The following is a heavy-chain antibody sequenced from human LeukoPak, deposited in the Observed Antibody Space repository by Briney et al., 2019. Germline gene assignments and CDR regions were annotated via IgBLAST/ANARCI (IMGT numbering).Heavy chain of an antibody. Sequence: ASVKVSCKASGGTSSSYAISWVRQAPGQGLEWMGGIIPIFGTANYAQKFQGRVTITADESTSTAYMELSSLRSEDTAVYYCASTHILGYCSSTSCYDYFDYWGQGTLVTVSS. CDR2: IIPIFGTA. D-gene: IGHD2-2*01. J-gene: IGHJ4*02. CDR1: GGTSSSYA. V-gene: IGHV1-69*13. CDR3: ASTHILGYCSSTSCYDYFDY.